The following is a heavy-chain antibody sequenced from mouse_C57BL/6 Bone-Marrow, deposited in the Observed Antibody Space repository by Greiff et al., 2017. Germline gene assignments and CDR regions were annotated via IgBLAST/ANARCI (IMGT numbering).Heavy chain of an antibody. D-gene: IGHD1-1*01. J-gene: IGHJ2*01. CDR2: INPGSGGT. Sequence: QVQLQQSGAELVRPGTSVKVSCKASGYAFTNYLIDWVKQRPGQGLEWIGVINPGSGGTNYNEKFKGKATLTADKSSSTAYMQLSSLTSEESEVYACERSSHNTKVVFDYWGQGTTLTVSS. V-gene: IGHV1-54*01. CDR1: GYAFTNYL. CDR3: ERSSHNTKVVFDY.